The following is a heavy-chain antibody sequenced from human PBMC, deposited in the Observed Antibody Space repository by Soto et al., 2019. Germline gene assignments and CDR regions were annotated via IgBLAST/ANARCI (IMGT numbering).Heavy chain of an antibody. CDR3: ARDTAEITTNPVGRVIYYYGMDV. D-gene: IGHD3-16*01. J-gene: IGHJ6*01. CDR1: GFTFSSYG. CDR2: IWYDGSNK. Sequence: QVQLVESGGGVVQPGRSLRLSCAASGFTFSSYGMHWVRQAPGKGLEWVAVIWYDGSNKYYADSVKGRFTISRDNSKNTLYLQMNSLRAEETAVYYCARDTAEITTNPVGRVIYYYGMDVWGQGTTVTVTS. V-gene: IGHV3-33*01.